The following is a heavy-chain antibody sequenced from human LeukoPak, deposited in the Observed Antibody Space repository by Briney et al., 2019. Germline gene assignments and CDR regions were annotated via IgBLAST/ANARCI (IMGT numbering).Heavy chain of an antibody. D-gene: IGHD1-26*01. Sequence: ASVTLTRKASGYTFTSYYMHWVRQAPGQGLEWMGIINSSGGSTSYAQKFQGRVTMSRDTSTSTVYMELSSLRFEDTALYYCARGWDQYQGGATWGQGTLVTVSS. J-gene: IGHJ5*02. CDR3: ARGWDQYQGGAT. CDR2: INSSGGST. CDR1: GYTFTSYY. V-gene: IGHV1-46*01.